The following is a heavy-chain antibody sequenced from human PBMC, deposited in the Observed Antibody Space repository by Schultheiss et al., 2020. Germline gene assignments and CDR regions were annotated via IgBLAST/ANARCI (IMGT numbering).Heavy chain of an antibody. CDR3: ARIRGSYGGYDY. CDR2: IYWDDDK. J-gene: IGHJ4*02. Sequence: SGPTLVKPTQTLTLTCTVSGFSLSNARMGVSWIRQPPGKALEWLALIYWDDDKRYSPSLKSRLTITKDTSKNQVVLTMTNMDPVDTATYYCARIRGSYGGYDYWGKGTLVTVSS. D-gene: IGHD1-26*01. V-gene: IGHV2-5*02. CDR1: GFSLSNARMG.